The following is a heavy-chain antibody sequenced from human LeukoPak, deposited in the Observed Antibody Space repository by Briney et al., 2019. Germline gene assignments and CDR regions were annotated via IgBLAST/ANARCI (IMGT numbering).Heavy chain of an antibody. D-gene: IGHD2-15*01. V-gene: IGHV1-69*05. J-gene: IGHJ6*03. CDR2: IIPIFGTA. CDR3: ARGARDIVVVVAASDYYYYMDV. CDR1: GGTFSSYA. Sequence: SVKVSCKASGGTFSSYAISWVRQAPGQGLEWMGGIIPIFGTANYAQKFQGRVTITTDESTSTAYMELSSLRSEDTAVYYCARGARDIVVVVAASDYYYYMDVWGKGTTVTVSS.